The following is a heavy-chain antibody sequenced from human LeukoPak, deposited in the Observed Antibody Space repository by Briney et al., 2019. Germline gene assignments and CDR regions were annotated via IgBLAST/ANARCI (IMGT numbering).Heavy chain of an antibody. CDR3: ARGRNYYDSSGYSDY. J-gene: IGHJ4*02. CDR1: GGSFSGYY. D-gene: IGHD3-22*01. CDR2: INHSGST. V-gene: IGHV4-34*01. Sequence: SETLSLTCAVYGGSFSGYYWGWIRQLPGKGLEWIGEINHSGSTNYNPSLKSRVTISVDTSKNQFSLKLSSVTAADTAVYYCARGRNYYDSSGYSDYWGQGTLVTVSS.